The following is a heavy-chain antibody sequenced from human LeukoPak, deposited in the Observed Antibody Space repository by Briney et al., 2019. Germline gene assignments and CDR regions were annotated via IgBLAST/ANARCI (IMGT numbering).Heavy chain of an antibody. CDR1: GFNFANAW. CDR3: TIELYYDALTGYYSPPFDY. J-gene: IGHJ4*02. V-gene: IGHV3-15*01. CDR2: IKSKIDGGTT. Sequence: GGSLRLSCAGSGFNFANAWMSWVRQAPGKGLEWVGRIKSKIDGGTTDYGAPVKGRFTISRDDSKNKLYLQMNSLRIEDTAVYYCTIELYYDALTGYYSPPFDYWGQGTLVTVSS. D-gene: IGHD3-9*01.